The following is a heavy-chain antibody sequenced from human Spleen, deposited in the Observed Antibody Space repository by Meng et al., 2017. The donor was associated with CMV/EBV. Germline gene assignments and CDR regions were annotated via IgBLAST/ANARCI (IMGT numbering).Heavy chain of an antibody. V-gene: IGHV4-30-4*08. D-gene: IGHD6-13*01. CDR3: ARKIWQQQHFDY. CDR1: GGSISSAEYY. J-gene: IGHJ4*02. CDR2: IYYSGST. Sequence: LRLSCTVSGGSISSAEYYWSWIRQPPGKGLEWIGHIYYSGSTYYNLSLKSRLTISIDTSKNQFSLNLTSVTAADTAVYYCARKIWQQQHFDYWGQGTLVTVSS.